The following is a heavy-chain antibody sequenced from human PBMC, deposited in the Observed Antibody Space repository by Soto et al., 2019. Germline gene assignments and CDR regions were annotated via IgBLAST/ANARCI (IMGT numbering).Heavy chain of an antibody. V-gene: IGHV4-39*01. CDR3: ARRPPDTAMDVENWSFDI. J-gene: IGHJ3*02. Sequence: QLQLQESGPGLVKPSETLSLTCTVSGGSISSSSYYWGWIRQPPGKGLEWIGSIYDSGSTYYNPPLKSRVTISVDTSKNQFALKLSSVTAAATAMYYWARRPPDTAMDVENWSFDISGQGTMVTVSS. CDR1: GGSISSSSYY. CDR2: IYDSGST. D-gene: IGHD5-18*01.